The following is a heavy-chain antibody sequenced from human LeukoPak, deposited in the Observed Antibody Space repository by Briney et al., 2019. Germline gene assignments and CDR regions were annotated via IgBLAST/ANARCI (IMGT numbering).Heavy chain of an antibody. J-gene: IGHJ4*02. Sequence: GESLKISCKGSGYNFTNYWIGWVRQMPEKGLEWMGFIYPGDSDTRYSPSFQGQVTISADKSISTAYLQWSSLKASDTAIYYCARRDYTRYCSSTSCTFFDLWGQGTPVTVSS. CDR3: ARRDYTRYCSSTSCTFFDL. V-gene: IGHV5-51*01. D-gene: IGHD2-2*01. CDR1: GYNFTNYW. CDR2: IYPGDSDT.